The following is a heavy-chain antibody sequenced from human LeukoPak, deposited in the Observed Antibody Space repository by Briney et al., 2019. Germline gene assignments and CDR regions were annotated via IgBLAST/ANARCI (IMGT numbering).Heavy chain of an antibody. V-gene: IGHV1-3*01. Sequence: ASVKVSCKTSGYTFTTYAIHWVRQAPGQRLEWMGLINADDGNTKHSQKFQGRVTITRDTSASTAYMELSSLRSEDTAVYSCARGVATNRYYFDYWGQGTLVTVSS. CDR1: GYTFTTYA. J-gene: IGHJ4*02. CDR3: ARGVATNRYYFDY. D-gene: IGHD5-12*01. CDR2: INADDGNT.